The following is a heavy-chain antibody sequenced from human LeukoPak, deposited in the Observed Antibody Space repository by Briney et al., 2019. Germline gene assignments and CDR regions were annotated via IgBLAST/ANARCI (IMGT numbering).Heavy chain of an antibody. CDR1: GFTFSSYS. D-gene: IGHD3-22*01. Sequence: PGGSLRLSCAASGFTFSSYSMNWVRQAPGKGLKWVSSISSSSSYIYYADSVKGRFTISRDNAKNSLYLQMNSLRAEDTAVYYCARDSRVITMIDYWGQGTLVTVSS. CDR2: ISSSSSYI. CDR3: ARDSRVITMIDY. J-gene: IGHJ4*02. V-gene: IGHV3-21*01.